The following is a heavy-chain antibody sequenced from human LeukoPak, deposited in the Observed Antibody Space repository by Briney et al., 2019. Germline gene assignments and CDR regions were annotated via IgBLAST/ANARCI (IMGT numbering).Heavy chain of an antibody. D-gene: IGHD1-14*01. CDR1: GYTFTGYY. V-gene: IGHV1-2*02. CDR2: INPNSGGT. CDR3: ARGATGAEPF. J-gene: IGHJ4*02. Sequence: GASVKVSCKASGYTFTGYYMHWVRQAPGQGLEWMGWINPNSGGTNYAQKFQGRVTMTTDTSTNTGYMELRSLRSDDTAVYFCARGATGAEPFWGQGTLVTVSS.